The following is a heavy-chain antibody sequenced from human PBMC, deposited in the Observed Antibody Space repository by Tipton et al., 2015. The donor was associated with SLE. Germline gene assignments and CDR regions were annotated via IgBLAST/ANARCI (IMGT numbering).Heavy chain of an antibody. J-gene: IGHJ4*02. Sequence: TLSLTCSVSGYSISNGYYWGWIRQSPGKGLEWIASIYQGGNTYYNPSLRSRVTMSVDTSQNQFSLKLSSVTAADTAVYYCARERRITATGRSLYFDSWAQGTLVTVSS. D-gene: IGHD6-13*01. V-gene: IGHV4-38-2*02. CDR2: IYQGGNT. CDR1: GYSISNGYY. CDR3: ARERRITATGRSLYFDS.